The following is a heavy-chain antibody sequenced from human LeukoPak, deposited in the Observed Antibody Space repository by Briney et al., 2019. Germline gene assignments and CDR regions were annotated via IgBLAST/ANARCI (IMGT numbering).Heavy chain of an antibody. J-gene: IGHJ3*02. Sequence: ASVKVSCKASGYTFTNYYFHWVRQAPGQGLEWMGIINPSGGSTSYAQKFQGRVTMTRDMSTSTVYMELSSLRSEDTAVYYCARGSWPNAFDIWGQGTKVTVSS. V-gene: IGHV1-46*01. D-gene: IGHD1-26*01. CDR3: ARGSWPNAFDI. CDR2: INPSGGST. CDR1: GYTFTNYY.